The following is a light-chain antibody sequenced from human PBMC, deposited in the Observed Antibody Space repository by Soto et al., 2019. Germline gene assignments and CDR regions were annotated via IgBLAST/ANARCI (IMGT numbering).Light chain of an antibody. J-gene: IGKJ1*01. CDR1: QGIRND. Sequence: AIQMTQSPSSLSASVGDRVTITCRASQGIRNDLAWYQQKPGKAPKLLIYAASSLESGVPSRFSGSGSSTHFTLTTSSLQPEDFATYYCLQDYNSPRTFGQGTKLEIK. V-gene: IGKV1-6*01. CDR3: LQDYNSPRT. CDR2: AAS.